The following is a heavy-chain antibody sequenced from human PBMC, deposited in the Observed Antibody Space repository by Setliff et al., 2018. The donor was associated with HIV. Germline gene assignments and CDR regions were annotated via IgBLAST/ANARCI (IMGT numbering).Heavy chain of an antibody. CDR3: ITDPGDYPDY. CDR2: IKNQKDGGTT. Sequence: LRLSCTTSGVRFINAWMSWVRQAPGKGLEWVARIKNQKDGGTTAYAAPVEGRFNIFRDDSRSTLYLQMSSLKTEDTAVYYCITDPGDYPDYWGQGTLVTVSS. J-gene: IGHJ4*02. D-gene: IGHD4-17*01. V-gene: IGHV3-15*01. CDR1: GVRFINAW.